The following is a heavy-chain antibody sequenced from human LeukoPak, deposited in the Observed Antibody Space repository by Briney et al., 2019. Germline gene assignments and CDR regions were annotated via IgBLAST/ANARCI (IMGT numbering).Heavy chain of an antibody. V-gene: IGHV1-2*02. J-gene: IGHJ3*01. CDR3: ARYDSVSFGAFDL. CDR1: GYTFTGYY. D-gene: IGHD3-3*01. CDR2: INPKSGDT. Sequence: ASVKVSCKASGYTFTGYYMHWVRQAPGQGLEWMGWINPKSGDTNYAQKFQGRVTMTRDTSINTAYMELNSLRSDDTAVYYCARYDSVSFGAFDLWGQGTMVTVS.